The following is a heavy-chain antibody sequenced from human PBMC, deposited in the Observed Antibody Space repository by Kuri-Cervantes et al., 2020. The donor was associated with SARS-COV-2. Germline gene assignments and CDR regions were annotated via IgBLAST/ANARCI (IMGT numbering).Heavy chain of an antibody. Sequence: GESLKISCAASGFTFSSYWMSWVRQAPGKGLEWVANIKQDGSEKYYVGSVKGRFTISRDNAKNSLYLQMNSLRAEDTAVYHCARVDGYKYSPYYFDYWGQGILVTVSS. V-gene: IGHV3-7*01. J-gene: IGHJ4*02. CDR1: GFTFSSYW. CDR3: ARVDGYKYSPYYFDY. D-gene: IGHD5-24*01. CDR2: IKQDGSEK.